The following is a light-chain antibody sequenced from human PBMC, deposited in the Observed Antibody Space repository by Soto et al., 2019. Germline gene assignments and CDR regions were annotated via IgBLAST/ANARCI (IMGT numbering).Light chain of an antibody. V-gene: IGKV1-5*01. Sequence: DIQMTQSPSTLSASVGDRVTITCRASQSISSWLAWYQQKPGKAPKLLIYDASSLESGVPSRFSGSGSGTEFNLTISSLQPDDFATYYCQQYNTPMYTFGQGTKLEIK. CDR3: QQYNTPMYT. CDR2: DAS. CDR1: QSISSW. J-gene: IGKJ2*01.